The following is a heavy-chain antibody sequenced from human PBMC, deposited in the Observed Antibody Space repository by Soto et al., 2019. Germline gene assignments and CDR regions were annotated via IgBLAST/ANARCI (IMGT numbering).Heavy chain of an antibody. V-gene: IGHV4-31*02. CDR3: AKQPRYDSRGYIYY. J-gene: IGHJ4*02. CDR2: SYYTGST. CDR1: GVSIKSGGYY. Sequence: LDLTCTVSGVSIKSGGYYWRWIRQLPGKGLEWIGDSYYTGSTYYHPSLKTRVTLSMDTSKNQFSLNLGSVTAADTAVYYCAKQPRYDSRGYIYYWGQGTQVTVSS. D-gene: IGHD3-22*01.